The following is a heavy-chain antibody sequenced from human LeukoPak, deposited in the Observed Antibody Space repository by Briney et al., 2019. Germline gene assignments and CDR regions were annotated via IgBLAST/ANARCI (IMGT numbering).Heavy chain of an antibody. V-gene: IGHV3-23*01. CDR2: ISGSGGST. J-gene: IGHJ4*02. CDR3: AKGRSSGSYGDVSDY. D-gene: IGHD1-26*01. CDR1: GFTFSSYA. Sequence: GGSLRLSCAASGFTFSSYAMSWVRQAPGKGLEWVSAISGSGGSTYYADSVKGRFTISRDNSKNTLYLQMNSLRAEDTAVYYCAKGRSSGSYGDVSDYWGQGTLVTVSS.